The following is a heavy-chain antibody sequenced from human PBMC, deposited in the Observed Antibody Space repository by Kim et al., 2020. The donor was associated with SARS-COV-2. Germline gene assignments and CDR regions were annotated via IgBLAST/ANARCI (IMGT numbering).Heavy chain of an antibody. Sequence: GGSLRLSCAASGFTFSSYEMNWGRQAPGKGLEWVSYISSSCSTIYYADSVKGRFTISRDNAKNSLYLQMNSLRAEDTAVYYCARDPYSSSYNYYGMDVWGQGTTVTVSS. CDR2: ISSSCSTI. CDR3: ARDPYSSSYNYYGMDV. J-gene: IGHJ6*02. V-gene: IGHV3-48*03. CDR1: GFTFSSYE. D-gene: IGHD6-13*01.